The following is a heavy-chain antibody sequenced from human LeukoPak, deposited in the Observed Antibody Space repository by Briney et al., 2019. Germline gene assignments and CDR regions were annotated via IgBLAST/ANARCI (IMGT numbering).Heavy chain of an antibody. D-gene: IGHD3-10*01. CDR2: ISAYNGNT. J-gene: IGHJ5*02. CDR1: GYTFTSYG. Sequence: ASVKVSCKASGYTFTSYGISWVRQAPGQGLEWMGWISAYNGNTNYAQKLQGRVTMTTDTSTSTAYMELRSLRFDDTAVYYCARDGLWFGELFRPNWFDPWGQGTLVTVSS. V-gene: IGHV1-18*01. CDR3: ARDGLWFGELFRPNWFDP.